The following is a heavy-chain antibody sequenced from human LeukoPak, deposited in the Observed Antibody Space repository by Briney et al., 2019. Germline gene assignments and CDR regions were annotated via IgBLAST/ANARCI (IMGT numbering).Heavy chain of an antibody. J-gene: IGHJ4*02. CDR1: GGSISSSSYY. CDR2: IYYSGST. Sequence: SETLSLTCTVSGGSISSSSYYWGWIRQPPGKGLEWIGSIYYSGSTYYNPSLKSRVTISVDTSKNQFSLKLSSVTAADTAVYYCARMYWGSGYYYAVRYFDYWGQGTLVTVSS. D-gene: IGHD3-22*01. V-gene: IGHV4-39*07. CDR3: ARMYWGSGYYYAVRYFDY.